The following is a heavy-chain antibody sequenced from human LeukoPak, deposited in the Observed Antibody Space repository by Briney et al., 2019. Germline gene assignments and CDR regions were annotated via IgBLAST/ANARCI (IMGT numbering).Heavy chain of an antibody. D-gene: IGHD6-6*01. CDR3: ARGSSPLHYYFDY. V-gene: IGHV5-51*01. Sequence: GESLKISCKGSGYSFTSYWIGWVRQVPGKGLEWMGIIYPGDSDTRYSPSFQGQVTISADKSISTAYLQWSSLKASDTAMYYCARGSSPLHYYFDYWGQGTLVTVSS. J-gene: IGHJ4*02. CDR2: IYPGDSDT. CDR1: GYSFTSYW.